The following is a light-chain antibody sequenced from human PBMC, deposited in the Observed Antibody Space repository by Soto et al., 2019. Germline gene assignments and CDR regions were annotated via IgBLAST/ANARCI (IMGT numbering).Light chain of an antibody. CDR1: QTIGSSH. CDR3: QYYGNSRIN. Sequence: EIVLTRSPATLSFSPLERATLSFSASQTIGSSHLAWYQQKPGQAPRVLIFAASSRATGIPDRFSGSGSGTDFTLTINRLEPEDFAVYYCQYYGNSRINFGQGTRLEIK. J-gene: IGKJ5*01. CDR2: AAS. V-gene: IGKV3-20*01.